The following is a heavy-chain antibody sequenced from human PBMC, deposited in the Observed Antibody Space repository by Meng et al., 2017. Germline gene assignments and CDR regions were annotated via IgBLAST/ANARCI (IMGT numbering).Heavy chain of an antibody. CDR2: IYYSGST. Sequence: GSLRLSCTVSGGSVSGGSYYWSWIRQPPGKGLEWIGYIYYSGSTNYNPSLKSRVTISVDTSKNQFSLKLSCVTAADTAVYYCASQLAYYYYGMDVWGQGTMVTVSS. CDR1: GGSVSGGSYY. V-gene: IGHV4-61*01. CDR3: ASQLAYYYYGMDV. D-gene: IGHD2-2*01. J-gene: IGHJ6*02.